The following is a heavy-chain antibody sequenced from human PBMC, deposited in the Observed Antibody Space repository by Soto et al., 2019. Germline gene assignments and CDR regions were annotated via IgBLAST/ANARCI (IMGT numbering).Heavy chain of an antibody. CDR3: ARDRGRDYDSDYYYYGMDV. CDR2: IIPIFGTA. D-gene: IGHD5-12*01. CDR1: GGTFSSYA. V-gene: IGHV1-69*12. J-gene: IGHJ6*02. Sequence: QVQLVESGAEVKKPGSSVKVSCKASGGTFSSYAMSWVRQAPGQGLEWMGGIIPIFGTANYAQKFQGRVTITADESTSTAYMELSSLRSEDTAVYYCARDRGRDYDSDYYYYGMDVWGQGTTVTVSS.